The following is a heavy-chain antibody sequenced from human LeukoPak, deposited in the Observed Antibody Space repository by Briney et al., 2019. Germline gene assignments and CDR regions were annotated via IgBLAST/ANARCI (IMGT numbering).Heavy chain of an antibody. CDR3: ARDDYGDYPPFDY. CDR2: ISSSSSYI. D-gene: IGHD4-17*01. V-gene: IGHV3-21*01. Sequence: PGGSLRLSCAASGFTFDNYAMHWVRLAPGKGLEWVSSISSSSSYIYYADSVKGRFTISRDNAKNSLYLQMNSLRAEDTAVYYCARDDYGDYPPFDYWGQGTLVTVSS. J-gene: IGHJ4*02. CDR1: GFTFDNYA.